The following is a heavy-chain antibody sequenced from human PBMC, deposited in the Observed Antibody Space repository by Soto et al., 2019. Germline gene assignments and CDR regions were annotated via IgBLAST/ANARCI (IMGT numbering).Heavy chain of an antibody. CDR3: ARMNYYDTGGCPFDY. CDR2: IYYSGST. CDR1: GGSISSGDYY. V-gene: IGHV4-30-4*01. Sequence: SETLSLTCTVSGGSISSGDYYWSWIRQPPGKGLEWIGYIYYSGSTYYNPSLKSRVTISVDTSNNQFSLKLSSVTAADTAVYYCARMNYYDTGGCPFDYWGQGMMVTVSS. D-gene: IGHD3-22*01. J-gene: IGHJ4*02.